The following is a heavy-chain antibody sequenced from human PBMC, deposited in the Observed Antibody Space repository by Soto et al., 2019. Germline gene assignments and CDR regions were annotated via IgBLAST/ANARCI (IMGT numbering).Heavy chain of an antibody. J-gene: IGHJ4*02. V-gene: IGHV3-23*01. D-gene: IGHD3-3*01. CDR3: AKWGSSYDFWSGYPSENYFDY. CDR2: ISGSGGST. CDR1: GFTFSSYA. Sequence: PGGSLRLSCAASGFTFSSYAMSWVRQAPGKGLEWVSAISGSGGSTYYADSVKGRFTISRDNSKNTLYLQMNSLRAEDTAVYYCAKWGSSYDFWSGYPSENYFDYWGQGTLVTVSS.